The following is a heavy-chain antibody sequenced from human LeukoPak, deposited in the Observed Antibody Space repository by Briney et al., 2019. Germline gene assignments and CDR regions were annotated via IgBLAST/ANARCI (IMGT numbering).Heavy chain of an antibody. J-gene: IGHJ4*02. V-gene: IGHV3-74*01. Sequence: GGSLRLSCAASGFTFSSHWMHWVRQLPGKGLVWVSRIHRDGSSTNYAESVKGRFTIARDNAKNTLYLQVNSLRAEDTAIYYCARARPDGASYFDYWGQGILVTVSS. CDR1: GFTFSSHW. CDR3: ARARPDGASYFDY. CDR2: IHRDGSST. D-gene: IGHD3-10*01.